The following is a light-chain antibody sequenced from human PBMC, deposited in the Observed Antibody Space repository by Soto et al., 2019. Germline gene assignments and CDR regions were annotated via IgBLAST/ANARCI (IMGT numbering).Light chain of an antibody. Sequence: EAVMTQSPATLSVSPGERVTLSCRASQSINAHLAWYQQKPGQAPRLLIHGASTRATGIPARFSGSGFGTEFILTISSLQSEDFAVYYCQQYNTWLWTFGQGTKVEIQ. CDR1: QSINAH. CDR2: GAS. V-gene: IGKV3-15*01. CDR3: QQYNTWLWT. J-gene: IGKJ1*01.